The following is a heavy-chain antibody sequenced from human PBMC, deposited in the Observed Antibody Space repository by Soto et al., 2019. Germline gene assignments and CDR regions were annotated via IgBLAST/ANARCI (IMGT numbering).Heavy chain of an antibody. CDR2: IIPIFGTA. V-gene: IGHV1-69*01. CDR1: GGTFSSYA. Sequence: QVQLVQSGAEVKKPGSSVKVSCKASGGTFSSYAISWVRQAPGQGLEWMGGIIPIFGTANYAQKFQGRVTITADESTSTAYMELSSLRSEDTAVYYCASPFPYCGGDCPYYYGMDVWGQGTTVTVSS. D-gene: IGHD2-21*02. J-gene: IGHJ6*02. CDR3: ASPFPYCGGDCPYYYGMDV.